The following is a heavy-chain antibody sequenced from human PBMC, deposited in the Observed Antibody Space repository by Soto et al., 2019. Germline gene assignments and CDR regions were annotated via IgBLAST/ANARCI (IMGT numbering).Heavy chain of an antibody. CDR1: GGSISSSSYY. CDR2: IYYSGST. CDR3: ARSLITMGPEAD. V-gene: IGHV4-39*01. Sequence: QLQLQESGPGLVKPSETLSLTCTVSGGSISSSSYYWGWIRQPSGRGLEWIGSIYYSGSTYYNPSLKSRVTISGDTSKNQFSLKLSSVTAADTAVYYCARSLITMGPEADWGQGTLVTVSS. D-gene: IGHD3-10*01. J-gene: IGHJ4*02.